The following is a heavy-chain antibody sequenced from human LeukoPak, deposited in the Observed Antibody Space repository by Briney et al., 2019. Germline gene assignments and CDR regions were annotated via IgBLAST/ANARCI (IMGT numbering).Heavy chain of an antibody. CDR2: IFYSGST. Sequence: SETLSLTCTVSGGSISSYYWSWIRQPPGKGLEWIGYIFYSGSTIYNPSLKSRVTMSVDTSKNHFSLQLTSVTAADTAVYYCARGVNWGLPFDFWGQGALVTVSS. D-gene: IGHD7-27*01. CDR3: ARGVNWGLPFDF. CDR1: GGSISSYY. J-gene: IGHJ4*02. V-gene: IGHV4-59*01.